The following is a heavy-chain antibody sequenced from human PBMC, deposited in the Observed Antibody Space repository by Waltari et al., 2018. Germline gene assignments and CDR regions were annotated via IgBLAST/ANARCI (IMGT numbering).Heavy chain of an antibody. CDR1: GFTFSSYW. CDR2: INSDGTDT. V-gene: IGHV3-74*01. J-gene: IGHJ3*02. D-gene: IGHD6-6*01. Sequence: EVQLVESGGGLVQPGGSLRLSCAASGFTFSSYWMHWVRQSPGKGLVYVSRINSDGTDTTYADSVKGRFTISRDNAMNTLYLQMNSLRVEDTAVYYCARGGFVHGFDIWVQGTMVTVSS. CDR3: ARGGFVHGFDI.